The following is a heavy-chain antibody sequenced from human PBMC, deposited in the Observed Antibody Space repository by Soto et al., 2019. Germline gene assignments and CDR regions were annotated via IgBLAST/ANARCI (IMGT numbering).Heavy chain of an antibody. Sequence: PSETLSLTCSVSGGSMRGSPSNLYWSWIRQSPGKGLEWIGSIYYRGATNYNPSLESRLTISVDTSKNQFSLNLSSVTAADSAVYYCARAMGDWGTYYYYYGFDVWGKGTTVTVSS. CDR2: IYYRGAT. J-gene: IGHJ6*04. D-gene: IGHD3-16*01. V-gene: IGHV4-59*11. CDR1: GGSMRGSPSNLY. CDR3: ARAMGDWGTYYYYYGFDV.